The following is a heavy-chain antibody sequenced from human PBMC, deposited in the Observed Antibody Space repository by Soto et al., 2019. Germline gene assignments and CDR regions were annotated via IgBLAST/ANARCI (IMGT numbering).Heavy chain of an antibody. CDR2: IYYSGST. CDR3: ARRDYGGNSRNWFDP. D-gene: IGHD4-17*01. J-gene: IGHJ5*02. CDR1: GGSISSSSYY. V-gene: IGHV4-39*01. Sequence: PSETLSLTCTVSGGSISSSSYYWGWIRQPPGKGLEWIGSIYYSGSTYYNPSLKSRVTISVDTSKNQFSLKLSSVTAADTAVYYCARRDYGGNSRNWFDPWGQGTLVTVSS.